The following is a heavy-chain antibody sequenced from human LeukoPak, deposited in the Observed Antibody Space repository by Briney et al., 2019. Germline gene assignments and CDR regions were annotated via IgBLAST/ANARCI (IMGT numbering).Heavy chain of an antibody. Sequence: GRSLRLSCAASGFTFSSYAMHWVRQAPGKGLEWVAVISYDGSNKYYADSVKGRFTISRDKSKNTLYLQMNSLRAEDTAVYYCARDGLDFWSGYYTGYYYYYMDVWGKGTTVTVSS. V-gene: IGHV3-30-3*01. D-gene: IGHD3-3*01. CDR3: ARDGLDFWSGYYTGYYYYYMDV. J-gene: IGHJ6*03. CDR1: GFTFSSYA. CDR2: ISYDGSNK.